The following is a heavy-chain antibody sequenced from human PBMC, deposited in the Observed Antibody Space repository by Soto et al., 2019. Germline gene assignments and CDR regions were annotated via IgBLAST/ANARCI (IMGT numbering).Heavy chain of an antibody. V-gene: IGHV4-34*01. CDR2: INHSGST. CDR3: AAFPTGWGWYGHFQH. D-gene: IGHD6-19*01. J-gene: IGHJ1*01. CDR1: GGSFSGYY. Sequence: SETLSLTCAVYGGSFSGYYWSWIRQPPGKGLEWIGEINHSGSTNYNPSLKSRVTISVDTSKNQFSLKLSSVTAADTAVYYCAAFPTGWGWYGHFQHWGQGTLVTVSS.